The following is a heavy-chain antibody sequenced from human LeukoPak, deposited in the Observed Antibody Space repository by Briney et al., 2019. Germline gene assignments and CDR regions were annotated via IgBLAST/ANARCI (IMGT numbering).Heavy chain of an antibody. D-gene: IGHD3-22*01. CDR1: GYTFTGYY. J-gene: IGHJ5*02. CDR3: ARGTEDSSGYYLGENWFDP. Sequence: GASVKVSCKASGYTFTGYYMHWVRQAPGHGLEWMGWINPNSGGTNYAQKFQGRVTMTRDTSISTAYMELSRLRSDDTAVYYCARGTEDSSGYYLGENWFDPWGQGTLVTVSS. CDR2: INPNSGGT. V-gene: IGHV1-2*02.